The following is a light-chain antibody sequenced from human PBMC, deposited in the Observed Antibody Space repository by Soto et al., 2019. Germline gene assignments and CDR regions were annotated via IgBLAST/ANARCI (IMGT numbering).Light chain of an antibody. V-gene: IGKV2-28*01. CDR1: QSLLHSNGYNY. Sequence: DIVMTQSPLSLPVTPGEPASISCRSSQSLLHSNGYNYLDWYLQKPGQSPQLLIYLGSNRASGVPDGFSGSGSGTAFTLKISRVEAEDVGVYYCMQALQTGYTFGQGTKLEIK. J-gene: IGKJ2*01. CDR2: LGS. CDR3: MQALQTGYT.